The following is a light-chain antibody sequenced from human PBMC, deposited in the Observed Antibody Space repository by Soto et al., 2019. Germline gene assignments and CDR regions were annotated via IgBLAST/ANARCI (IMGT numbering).Light chain of an antibody. Sequence: EIVFTQSPFTRSLSPGERATLSFMASQSVSSYLAWYQQKPGQAPRLLIHDASNRATGILASFSGSGSGTDFTLTISSLEPEDFAVYYCQKRSNWPINFGQGTRLEIK. J-gene: IGKJ5*01. CDR3: QKRSNWPIN. V-gene: IGKV3-11*01. CDR2: DAS. CDR1: QSVSSY.